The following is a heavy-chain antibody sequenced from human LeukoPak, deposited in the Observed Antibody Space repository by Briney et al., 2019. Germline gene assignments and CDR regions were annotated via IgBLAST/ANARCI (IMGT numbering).Heavy chain of an antibody. CDR3: ARANYDGSDY. V-gene: IGHV4-34*01. CDR2: IDHSGST. D-gene: IGHD3-22*01. J-gene: IGHJ4*02. CDR1: GGSFSGYY. Sequence: PSETLSLTCAVYGGSFSGYYWSWIRQPPGKGLEWIGEIDHSGSTNYSPSLKSRVTISVDTSKNQFSLKLSSVTAADTAVYYCARANYDGSDYWGQGTLVTVSS.